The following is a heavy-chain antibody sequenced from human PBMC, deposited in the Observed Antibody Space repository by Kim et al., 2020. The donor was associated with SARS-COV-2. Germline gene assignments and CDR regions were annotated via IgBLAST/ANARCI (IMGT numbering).Heavy chain of an antibody. D-gene: IGHD2-2*02. CDR3: ARGVPAAIRASRFDP. J-gene: IGHJ5*02. V-gene: IGHV4-34*01. Sequence: PSLKGRVTISIDTSKNHFSLKLNSVTAADTAVYYCARGVPAAIRASRFDPWGQGTLVTVSS.